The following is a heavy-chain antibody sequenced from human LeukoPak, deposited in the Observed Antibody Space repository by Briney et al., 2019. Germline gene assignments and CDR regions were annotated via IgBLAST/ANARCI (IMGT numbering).Heavy chain of an antibody. Sequence: GGSLRLSCEVSGFIFSYYGMNWVRQAPGKGLEWVSAISDSGDATYYADSVKGRFTISRDNSKSTLYLQMNNLRAEDTALYYCAKGRGHSKPFDYWGQGILVTVSS. CDR1: GFIFSYYG. CDR2: ISDSGDAT. CDR3: AKGRGHSKPFDY. D-gene: IGHD4-23*01. J-gene: IGHJ4*02. V-gene: IGHV3-23*01.